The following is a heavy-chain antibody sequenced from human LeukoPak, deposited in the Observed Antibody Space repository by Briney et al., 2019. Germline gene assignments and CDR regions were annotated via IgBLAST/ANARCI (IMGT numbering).Heavy chain of an antibody. Sequence: SETLSLTCAVYGGSFSGYYRSWIRQPQGKGLEWIGEINHSGSTKYKPSLKSRVTISVDTSKNQFSLKLSSVTAADTAVYFCARQRGFAYYYDSSGYYYDYWGQGTLVTVSS. CDR3: ARQRGFAYYYDSSGYYYDY. V-gene: IGHV4-34*01. CDR2: INHSGST. D-gene: IGHD3-22*01. CDR1: GGSFSGYY. J-gene: IGHJ4*02.